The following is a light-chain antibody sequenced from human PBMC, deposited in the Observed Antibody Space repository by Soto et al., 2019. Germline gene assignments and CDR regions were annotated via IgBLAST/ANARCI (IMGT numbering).Light chain of an antibody. Sequence: SSELTQPPSVSVAPGKTARITCGGNNIGSESVHWYQQKPGQAPVLVIYYDTNRPSGIPERFSGSNSGNTATLTISRVEAGDEAEYYCQVLDSSSDHVVFGGGTKLTVL. J-gene: IGLJ2*01. CDR2: YDT. CDR3: QVLDSSSDHVV. CDR1: NIGSES. V-gene: IGLV3-21*04.